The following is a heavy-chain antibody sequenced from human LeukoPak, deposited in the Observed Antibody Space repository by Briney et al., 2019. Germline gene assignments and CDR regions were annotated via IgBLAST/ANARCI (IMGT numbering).Heavy chain of an antibody. CDR2: ISAYNGHT. V-gene: IGHV1-18*01. CDR1: GYTFTDYG. J-gene: IGHJ6*03. Sequence: GASVKVSCKASGYTFTDYGITWVRQAPGQGLEWMGWISAYNGHTNSAQKVQGRVTMTSDTSTSTAYMELRRLRSDDTAVYYCARGDRASIAAAGIIVHYYYMDVWGKGATVTVSS. CDR3: ARGDRASIAAAGIIVHYYYMDV. D-gene: IGHD6-13*01.